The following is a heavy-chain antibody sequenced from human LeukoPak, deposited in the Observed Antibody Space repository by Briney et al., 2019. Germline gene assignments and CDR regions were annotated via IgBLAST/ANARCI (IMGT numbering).Heavy chain of an antibody. CDR3: ARASRGYNYLYFDY. V-gene: IGHV3-53*01. CDR2: IYSAGST. J-gene: IGHJ4*02. Sequence: PGGSLLLSCAPSGFTFRNNYMTWVRQAPGKGLERVSVIYSAGSTYYADSVRGRFTISRDNSKNTLYLQMNSLRAEDTAVYYCARASRGYNYLYFDYWGLGTLVTVSS. CDR1: GFTFRNNY. D-gene: IGHD5-24*01.